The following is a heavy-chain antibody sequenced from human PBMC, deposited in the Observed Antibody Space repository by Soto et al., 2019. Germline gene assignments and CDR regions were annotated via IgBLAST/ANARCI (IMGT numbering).Heavy chain of an antibody. CDR2: IYYSGST. D-gene: IGHD2-15*01. CDR3: ASWGPVVGSYYFDY. CDR1: VGSISSGGYY. Sequence: ASETLSHTCSVSVGSISSGGYYWSWIRQHPGKGLEWIGYIYYSGSTYYNPSLKSRVTISVDTSKNQFSLKLSSVTAADTAVYYCASWGPVVGSYYFDYWGQGTLVTVSS. V-gene: IGHV4-31*03. J-gene: IGHJ4*02.